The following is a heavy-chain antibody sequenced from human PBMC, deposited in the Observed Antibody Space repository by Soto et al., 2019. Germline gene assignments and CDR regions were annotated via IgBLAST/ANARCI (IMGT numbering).Heavy chain of an antibody. V-gene: IGHV4-4*02. J-gene: IGHJ5*02. CDR1: GGSISSSNW. Sequence: QVQLQESGPGLVKPSGTLSLTCAVSGGSISSSNWWSWVRQPPGKGLEWIGVIYHSGSTNYNPSLKSRVTISVDQSKNQFSLKLSSATAADTAVYYCARDPFYDFWSGYYGCWFDPWGQGTLVTVSS. CDR3: ARDPFYDFWSGYYGCWFDP. CDR2: IYHSGST. D-gene: IGHD3-3*01.